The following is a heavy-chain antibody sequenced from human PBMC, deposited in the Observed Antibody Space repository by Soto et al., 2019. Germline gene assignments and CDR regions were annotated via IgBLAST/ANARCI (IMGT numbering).Heavy chain of an antibody. V-gene: IGHV1-46*01. CDR1: GYTFSTYH. CDR2: IKSSGDIT. J-gene: IGHJ4*02. D-gene: IGHD7-27*01. CDR3: AREPPNTSLFDC. Sequence: ASVKVSCKTSGYTFSTYHMHWVRLAPGQGLEWVGIIKSSGDITLYAQKFQGRVTMSNDTSTSTVYMEVSSLRSEDTAVYYCAREPPNTSLFDCWGQGTQVTVSS.